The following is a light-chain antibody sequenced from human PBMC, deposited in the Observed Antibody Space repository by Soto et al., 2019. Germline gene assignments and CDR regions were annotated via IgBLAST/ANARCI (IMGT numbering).Light chain of an antibody. J-gene: IGKJ1*01. CDR2: AAS. V-gene: IGKV1-39*01. CDR3: QQSGT. Sequence: DIKMTQSPSSLSETVENRVTIICLASQSISSYLKWYQQKPGKAPKLLIYAASSFQSGVPSRFSGSGSGTVFTLTISSLQPEDFATYYCQQSGTFGQGTKVDIK. CDR1: QSISSY.